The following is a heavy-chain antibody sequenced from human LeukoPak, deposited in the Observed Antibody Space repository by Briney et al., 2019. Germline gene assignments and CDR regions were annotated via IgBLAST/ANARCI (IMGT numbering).Heavy chain of an antibody. CDR1: GGSISSNY. V-gene: IGHV4-59*01. J-gene: IGHJ4*02. CDR2: IYYSGST. D-gene: IGHD3-3*01. Sequence: SETQSLTCTVSGGSISSNYWSWIRQPPGKGLEWIGYIYYSGSTNYNPSLKSRVTISVDTSKNQFSLKLSSVTAADTAVYYCARGRTYDFWSGHTSNYFDYWGQGTLVTVSS. CDR3: ARGRTYDFWSGHTSNYFDY.